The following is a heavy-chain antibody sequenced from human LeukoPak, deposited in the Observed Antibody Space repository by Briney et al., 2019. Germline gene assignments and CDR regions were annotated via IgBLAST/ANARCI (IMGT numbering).Heavy chain of an antibody. CDR2: IYYSGST. D-gene: IGHD5-18*01. CDR1: GGSISSSSYY. V-gene: IGHV4-39*01. J-gene: IGHJ4*02. CDR3: ARQDMNAMGAYLNY. Sequence: PSETLSLTCTVSGGSISSSSYYWGWIRQPPGKGLEWIGSIYYSGSTYYNPSLKSRVTISVDTSKNQFSLKLSSVTAADTAVYYCARQDMNAMGAYLNYWGQGTLVTVSS.